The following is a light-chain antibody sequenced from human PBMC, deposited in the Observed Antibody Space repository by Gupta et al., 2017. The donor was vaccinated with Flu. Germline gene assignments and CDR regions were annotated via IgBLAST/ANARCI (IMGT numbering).Light chain of an antibody. CDR3: AAWDDSLNVYV. J-gene: IGLJ1*01. Sequence: QSVLTQPPSASGTPGQRVIISRSGSSSNIGSNHVNWYQQLPGTAPKLLIYSSDQRPSGVPGRFSGSKSGTSASLAISGLQSEDEADFDCAAWDDSLNVYVFGAGTKVTVL. V-gene: IGLV1-44*01. CDR2: SSD. CDR1: SSNIGSNH.